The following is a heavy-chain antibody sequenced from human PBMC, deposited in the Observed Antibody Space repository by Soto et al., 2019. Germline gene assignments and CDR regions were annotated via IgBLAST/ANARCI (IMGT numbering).Heavy chain of an antibody. CDR3: ARADNPYSSSHFY. V-gene: IGHV1-69*13. CDR2: IIPIFGTA. D-gene: IGHD6-13*01. Sequence: SVKVSCKASGGTFSSSPISWVRQAPGQGLEWMGGIIPIFGTANYAQKFQGRVTITADESTSTAYMELSSLRSEDTAVYYCARADNPYSSSHFYWGQGTLVTVS. J-gene: IGHJ4*02. CDR1: GGTFSSSP.